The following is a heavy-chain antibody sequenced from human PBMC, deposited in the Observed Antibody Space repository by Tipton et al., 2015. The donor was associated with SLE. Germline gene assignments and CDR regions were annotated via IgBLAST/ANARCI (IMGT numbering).Heavy chain of an antibody. D-gene: IGHD6-13*01. CDR3: ARFSPAAGLWYLDL. CDR2: INHSGST. J-gene: IGHJ2*01. CDR1: GGSFSGCY. V-gene: IGHV4-34*01. Sequence: TLSLTCAVYGGSFSGCYWSWIRRPPGKGLEWIGEINHSGSTNYNPSLKSRVTISVDTSKNQFSLKLSSVTAADTAVYYCARFSPAAGLWYLDLWGRGTLVTVSS.